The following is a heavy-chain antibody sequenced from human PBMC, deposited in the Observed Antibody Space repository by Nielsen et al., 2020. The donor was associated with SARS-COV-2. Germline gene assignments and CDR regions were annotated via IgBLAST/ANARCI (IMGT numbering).Heavy chain of an antibody. CDR3: ARDRNGRHDY. J-gene: IGHJ4*02. CDR1: GFTVSSNY. CDR2: IYSGGST. Sequence: GASLKISCAASGFTVSSNYMSWVRQAPGKGLEWVSVIYSGGSTYYADSVKGRFTISRDNAKNSLYLQMNSLRAEDTAVYYCARDRNGRHDYWGQGTLVTVSS. V-gene: IGHV3-53*01. D-gene: IGHD2-8*01.